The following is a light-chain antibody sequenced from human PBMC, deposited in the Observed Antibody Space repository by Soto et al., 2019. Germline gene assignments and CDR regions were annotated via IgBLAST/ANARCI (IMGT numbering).Light chain of an antibody. CDR1: QTLSKW. Sequence: MNQSPSTLSASVGDRVTITCRASQTLSKWLAWYQQKPERPPKLLIYSTSTLQTEVPSRFSGSGSGTDFTLTINSLQPEDFGTYYCQQSYSFPRTFGQATKV. CDR3: QQSYSFPRT. J-gene: IGKJ1*01. V-gene: IGKV1-5*01. CDR2: STS.